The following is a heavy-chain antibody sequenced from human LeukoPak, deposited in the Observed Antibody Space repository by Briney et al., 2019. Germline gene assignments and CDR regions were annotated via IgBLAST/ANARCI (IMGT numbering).Heavy chain of an antibody. J-gene: IGHJ4*02. V-gene: IGHV3-23*01. CDR3: AKRVGYRSSSGGYSDY. CDR2: ISDSGDNT. D-gene: IGHD6-6*01. Sequence: GGSLRLSCAASGFTFSSYSMNWVRQAPGKGLEWVSAISDSGDNTYYADSVKGRFTISRDNSKNTLYLEMKSLRAEDTALYYCAKRVGYRSSSGGYSDYWGQGTLVTVSS. CDR1: GFTFSSYS.